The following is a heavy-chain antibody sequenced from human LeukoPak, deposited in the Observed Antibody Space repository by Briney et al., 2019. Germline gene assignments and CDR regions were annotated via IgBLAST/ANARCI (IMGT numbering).Heavy chain of an antibody. D-gene: IGHD5-18*01. CDR3: AGGLQLCYPGDAFDI. CDR2: ISGTSNYI. J-gene: IGHJ3*02. Sequence: GGSLRLSCAASGFTFNIYSMNWVRQAPGKGLEWVSFISGTSNYIYYADSVKGRFTISGDNAKNSLYLHMNTLRPEDTPVYYCAGGLQLCYPGDAFDIWGQGTMVTVS. CDR1: GFTFNIYS. V-gene: IGHV3-21*01.